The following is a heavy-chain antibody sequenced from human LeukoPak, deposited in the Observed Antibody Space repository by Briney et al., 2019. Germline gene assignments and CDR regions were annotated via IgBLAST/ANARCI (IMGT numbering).Heavy chain of an antibody. Sequence: PGGSLRLSCAASGFTFSSYSMNWVRQAPGKGLEWVSVIYSGGSTYYADSVKGRFTISRDNSKNTLYLQMNSLRAEDTAVYYCARAPTWPRGFSYYYGMDVWGQGTTVTVSS. J-gene: IGHJ6*02. CDR3: ARAPTWPRGFSYYYGMDV. CDR1: GFTFSSYS. CDR2: IYSGGST. V-gene: IGHV3-66*01.